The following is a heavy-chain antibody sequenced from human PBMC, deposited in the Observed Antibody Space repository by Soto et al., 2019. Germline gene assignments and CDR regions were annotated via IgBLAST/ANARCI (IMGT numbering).Heavy chain of an antibody. J-gene: IGHJ2*01. CDR1: GGTFSSYA. V-gene: IGHV1-69*13. CDR3: AKGGYCSSTSCYTQYGDYVGWYFDL. D-gene: IGHD2-2*02. CDR2: SIPIFGTA. Sequence: SVKVSCKASGGTFSSYAISWVRQAPGQGLEWMGGSIPIFGTANYAQKFQGRVTITADESTSTAYMELSSPRSEDTAVYYCAKGGYCSSTSCYTQYGDYVGWYFDLWGRGTLVTVSS.